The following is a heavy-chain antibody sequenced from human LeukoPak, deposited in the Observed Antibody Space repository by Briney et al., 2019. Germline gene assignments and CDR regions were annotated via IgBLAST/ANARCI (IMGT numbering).Heavy chain of an antibody. V-gene: IGHV3-53*01. CDR3: AKRVAASSGANDY. CDR2: IYSGGST. Sequence: GGSLRLSCAASGFTVSSNYMSWVRQAPGKGLEWVSVIYSGGSTYYADSVKGRFTISRDNSKNTLYLQMNRLRAEDTAVYYCAKRVAASSGANDYWGQGTLVTLSS. D-gene: IGHD5-18*01. CDR1: GFTVSSNY. J-gene: IGHJ4*02.